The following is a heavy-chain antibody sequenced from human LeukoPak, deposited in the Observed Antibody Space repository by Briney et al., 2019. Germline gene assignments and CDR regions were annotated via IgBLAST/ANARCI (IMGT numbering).Heavy chain of an antibody. D-gene: IGHD4-17*01. CDR3: AGGGDYGDYRHDY. Sequence: GGSLRLSCAASGFTFSSYWMHWVRQAPGKGLVWVSRINSDGSSTSYADSVKGRFTISRDNAKNTLYLQKNSLRAEDTAVYYCAGGGDYGDYRHDYWGQGTLVTVSS. CDR1: GFTFSSYW. V-gene: IGHV3-74*01. CDR2: INSDGSST. J-gene: IGHJ4*02.